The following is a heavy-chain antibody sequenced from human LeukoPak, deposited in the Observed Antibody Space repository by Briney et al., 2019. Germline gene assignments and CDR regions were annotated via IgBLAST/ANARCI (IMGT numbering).Heavy chain of an antibody. V-gene: IGHV4-59*01. D-gene: IGHD7-27*01. CDR1: GGFITAYY. J-gene: IGHJ4*02. CDR3: ASNTGTVFDY. CDR2: VYYSGST. Sequence: SETLSLTCTVSGGFITAYYWSWIRQPPGKGLEWIGCVYYSGSTEYNPSLRSRVTISLEMSKQQFSLNLTSVTAADTAIYYCASNTGTVFDYWGQGALVTVSS.